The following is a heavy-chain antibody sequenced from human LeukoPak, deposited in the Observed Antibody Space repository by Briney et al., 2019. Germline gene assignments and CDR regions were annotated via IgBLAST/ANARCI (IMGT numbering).Heavy chain of an antibody. D-gene: IGHD3-10*01. Sequence: GASVKVSCKASGYTFTSYGISWVRQAPGQGLEWMGWISAYNGNTNYAQKLQGRVTMTTDTSTSTAYMELGSLRSDDTAVYYCARDWGLWFGTWTSGWYFDLWGRGTLVTVSS. J-gene: IGHJ2*01. CDR3: ARDWGLWFGTWTSGWYFDL. CDR2: ISAYNGNT. CDR1: GYTFTSYG. V-gene: IGHV1-18*04.